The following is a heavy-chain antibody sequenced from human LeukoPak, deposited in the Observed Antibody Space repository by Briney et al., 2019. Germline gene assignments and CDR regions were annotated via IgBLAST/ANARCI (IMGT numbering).Heavy chain of an antibody. J-gene: IGHJ4*02. D-gene: IGHD6-13*01. V-gene: IGHV1-46*01. CDR1: GYTFTSYY. Sequence: ASVKVSCKASGYTFTSYYMHWVRQAPGQGLEWMGIINPSGGSTSYAQKFQGSVTMTRDTSTSSVYMELSSLRSEDTAVYYCARVTAAAGTFSDYWGQGTLVTVSS. CDR3: ARVTAAAGTFSDY. CDR2: INPSGGST.